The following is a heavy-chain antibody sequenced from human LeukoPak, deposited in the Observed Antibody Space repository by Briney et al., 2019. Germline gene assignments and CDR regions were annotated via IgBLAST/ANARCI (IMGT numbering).Heavy chain of an antibody. V-gene: IGHV4-59*08. CDR1: GGSTSSYY. J-gene: IGHJ1*01. CDR2: IYYSGST. CDR3: ASYIAAAGTFQH. Sequence: SETLSLTCTVSGGSTSSYYWSWIRHRPGRGLEWIGYIYYSGSTNYNPSPKSRVTISVDTSKHQFSLKLRSVTAADTAVYYCASYIAAAGTFQHWGQGTLVTVSS. D-gene: IGHD6-13*01.